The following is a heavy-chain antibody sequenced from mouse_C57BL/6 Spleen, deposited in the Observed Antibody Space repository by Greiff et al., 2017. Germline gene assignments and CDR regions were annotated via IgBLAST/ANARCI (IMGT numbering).Heavy chain of an antibody. CDR2: IYPGDGDT. J-gene: IGHJ2*01. CDR1: GYAFSSSW. Sequence: VQRVEPGPELVKPGASVKISCKASGYAFSSSWMNWVKQRPGKGLEGIGRIYPGDGDTNYHGKFKGKATLTADKSSSTAYMQLSSLPSEDSAVCFCARAGLREVTVGYWGQGTTLTVST. CDR3: ARAGLREVTVGY. V-gene: IGHV1-82*01. D-gene: IGHD2-2*01.